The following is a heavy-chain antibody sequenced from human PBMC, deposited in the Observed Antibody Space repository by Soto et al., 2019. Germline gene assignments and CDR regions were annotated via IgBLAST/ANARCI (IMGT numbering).Heavy chain of an antibody. J-gene: IGHJ6*03. Sequence: VHAVNVTGTGCENVYTWYVTGWLHQMPGKGLEWMGIIYPGDSDTRYSPSFQGQVTISADKSISTAYLQWSSLKASDTAMYYCARLDYYVSGSYRSYYYCYMAGRGKGTTVTVSS. V-gene: IGHV5-51*07. CDR1: ENVYTWYV. D-gene: IGHD3-10*01. CDR2: IYPGDSDT. CDR3: ARLDYYVSGSYRSYYYCYMAG.